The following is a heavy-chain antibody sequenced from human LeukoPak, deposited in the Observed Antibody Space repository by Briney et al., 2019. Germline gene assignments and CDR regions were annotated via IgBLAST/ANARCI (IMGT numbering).Heavy chain of an antibody. J-gene: IGHJ4*02. CDR2: IRYDGNNK. Sequence: GGSLRLSCAASGFTFSSYGMHWVRQAPGKGLDWVAFIRYDGNNKYYADSVKGRFTVSRDNSKNTLFLQMNSLRAEDRAVYYCAKDSLRTVPKASFDSWGQGTLVTVSS. D-gene: IGHD2-2*01. CDR1: GFTFSSYG. V-gene: IGHV3-30*02. CDR3: AKDSLRTVPKASFDS.